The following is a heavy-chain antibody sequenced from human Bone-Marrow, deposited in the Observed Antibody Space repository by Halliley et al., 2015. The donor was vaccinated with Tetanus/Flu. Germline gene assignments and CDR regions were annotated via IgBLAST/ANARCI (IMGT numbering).Heavy chain of an antibody. V-gene: IGHV3-23*01. J-gene: IGHJ1*01. CDR2: LNGGGTTT. Sequence: SLRLSCAASGFTFSDYAMSWVRQAPGKGLEWVSTLNGGGTTTYYADSVKGRFTISRDNSKMTLYLQVNSLRAEDTAVYYCAKALVGHHFDIPFQNWGQGTLLTVSS. D-gene: IGHD2-21*01. CDR1: GFTFSDYA. CDR3: AKALVGHHFDIPFQN.